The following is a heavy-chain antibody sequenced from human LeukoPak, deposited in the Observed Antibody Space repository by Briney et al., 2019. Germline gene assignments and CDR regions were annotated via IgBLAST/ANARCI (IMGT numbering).Heavy chain of an antibody. CDR1: GYTFTSYD. Sequence: ASVKVSYKASGYTFTSYDINWVRQATGQGLEWMGWMNPNSGNTGYAQEFQGRVTMTRNTSISTAYMELSSLRSEDTAVYYCARVVAATPFWDYWGQGTQVTVSS. CDR2: MNPNSGNT. J-gene: IGHJ4*02. D-gene: IGHD2-15*01. V-gene: IGHV1-8*01. CDR3: ARVVAATPFWDY.